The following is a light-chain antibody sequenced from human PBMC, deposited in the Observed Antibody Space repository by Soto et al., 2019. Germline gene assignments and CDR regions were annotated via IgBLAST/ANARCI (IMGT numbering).Light chain of an antibody. Sequence: QSVLTQPRSVSVSPGQSVTISCTGTSSDVGGYNYVYWYQQHPGKAPKLMIYDVSKRPSGVPDRFSGSKSGNTASLTISGLQAEDEAAYYCCSYAGSYTWVFGGGTKVTVL. CDR2: DVS. J-gene: IGLJ3*02. CDR3: CSYAGSYTWV. CDR1: SSDVGGYNY. V-gene: IGLV2-11*01.